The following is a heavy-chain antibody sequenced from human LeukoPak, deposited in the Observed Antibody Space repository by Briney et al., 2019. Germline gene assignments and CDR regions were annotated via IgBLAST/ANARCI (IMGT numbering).Heavy chain of an antibody. D-gene: IGHD3-3*01. Sequence: GGSLRLSCAASGFVFSDYGMHWVRQAPGKGLEWVAFVRYDGSNEYYVGSVKGRFTISRDNSKNTLYLQMNSLRAEDTAVYYCAKGAGVGFDYWGQGTLVTVSS. CDR2: VRYDGSNE. CDR3: AKGAGVGFDY. CDR1: GFVFSDYG. V-gene: IGHV3-30*02. J-gene: IGHJ4*02.